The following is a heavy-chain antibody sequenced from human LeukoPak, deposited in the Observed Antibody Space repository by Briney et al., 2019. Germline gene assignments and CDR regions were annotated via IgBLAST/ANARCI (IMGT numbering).Heavy chain of an antibody. Sequence: ASVKVSCKTSGYKITDYYLHWVRQAPGQGLEWMGWINPNSAVTSFAQKFQGRVSMTRDTSINTAYMELRRLRSDDAAVYYCARSLHDPYGWFDPWGQGTLVTVSS. CDR1: GYKITDYY. J-gene: IGHJ5*02. CDR3: ARSLHDPYGWFDP. V-gene: IGHV1-2*02. D-gene: IGHD4-17*01. CDR2: INPNSAVT.